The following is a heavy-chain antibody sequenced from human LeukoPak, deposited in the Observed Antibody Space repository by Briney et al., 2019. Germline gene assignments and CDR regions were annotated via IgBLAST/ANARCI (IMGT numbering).Heavy chain of an antibody. V-gene: IGHV3-30*18. CDR2: ISYDGSNK. Sequence: PGGSLRLSCAASGFTFSSYGMHWLRQAPGEGLEWVAVISYDGSNKYYADSVKGRFTISRDNSKNTLYLQMNSLRAEDTAVYYCAKGRDSSSWLDYFDYWGQGTLVTVSS. D-gene: IGHD6-13*01. CDR1: GFTFSSYG. J-gene: IGHJ4*02. CDR3: AKGRDSSSWLDYFDY.